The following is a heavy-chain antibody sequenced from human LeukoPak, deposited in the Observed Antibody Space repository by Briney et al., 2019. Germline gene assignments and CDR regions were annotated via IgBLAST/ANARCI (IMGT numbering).Heavy chain of an antibody. D-gene: IGHD5-18*01. CDR3: ARDWRAREYNYGDYDHYEGLDV. Sequence: GGSLRLSCAASGFTFYSRGMHWVRQAPGKGLEWVAFIWYDGSKRYYGDSVKGRFTISRDNSKNTLFLQLNSLRAEDTAVYYCARDWRAREYNYGDYDHYEGLDVWGQGTTVAVSS. J-gene: IGHJ6*02. V-gene: IGHV3-33*01. CDR1: GFTFYSRG. CDR2: IWYDGSKR.